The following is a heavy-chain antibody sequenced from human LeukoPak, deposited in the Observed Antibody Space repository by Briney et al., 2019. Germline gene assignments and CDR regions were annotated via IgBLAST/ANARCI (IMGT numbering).Heavy chain of an antibody. CDR1: GGTFSSYA. CDR3: ARGKTTVTTIRGDYYYYGMDV. V-gene: IGHV1-69*04. D-gene: IGHD4-17*01. CDR2: IIPILGIA. J-gene: IGHJ6*02. Sequence: GASVKVSCKASGGTFSSYAISWVRQAPGQGLEWMGRIIPILGIANYAQKFQGRVTITADKATSTAYMELSSLRSEDTAVYYCARGKTTVTTIRGDYYYYGMDVWGQGTTVTVSS.